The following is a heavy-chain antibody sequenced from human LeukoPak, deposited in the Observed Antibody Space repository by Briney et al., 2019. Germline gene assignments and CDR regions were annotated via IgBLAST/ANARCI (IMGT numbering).Heavy chain of an antibody. V-gene: IGHV3-30*04. J-gene: IGHJ4*02. Sequence: PGGSLRLSCAASGFTFSTYAMHWVRQAPGKGLVWVAVISYDGSNKYYADSVKGRFTISRDNSKNTLYLQMNSLRAEDTAVYYCAKGSNYDYWGQGTLVTVSS. CDR3: AKGSNYDY. CDR1: GFTFSTYA. CDR2: ISYDGSNK. D-gene: IGHD2-15*01.